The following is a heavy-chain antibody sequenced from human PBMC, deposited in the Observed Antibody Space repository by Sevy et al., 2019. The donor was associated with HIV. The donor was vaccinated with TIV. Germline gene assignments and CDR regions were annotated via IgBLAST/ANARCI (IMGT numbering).Heavy chain of an antibody. V-gene: IGHV1-69*13. D-gene: IGHD3-9*01. Sequence: ASVKVSCKASGGTFSFYGVSWVRQAPGQGLEWMAGIIPILGTTRYAQKFQGRVTITADESTSTAYMELSSVRAEDTAVYYCARGGPDDILTHYGLDVWGQGTTVTVSS. CDR1: GGTFSFYG. CDR2: IIPILGTT. CDR3: ARGGPDDILTHYGLDV. J-gene: IGHJ6*02.